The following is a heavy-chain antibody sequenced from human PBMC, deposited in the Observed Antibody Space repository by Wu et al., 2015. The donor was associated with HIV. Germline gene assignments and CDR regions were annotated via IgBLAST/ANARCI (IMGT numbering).Heavy chain of an antibody. CDR1: GGTFSSYA. D-gene: IGHD2-15*01. V-gene: IGHV1-69*05. CDR3: ARSPRDCSGGSCYSRGLYYGMDV. J-gene: IGHJ6*02. Sequence: QVQLVQSGAEVKKPGSSVKVSCKASGGTFSSYAISWVRQAPGQGLEWMGGIIPIFGTANYAQKFQGRVTITTDESTSTAYMELSSLRSEDTAVYYCARSPRDCSGGSCYSRGLYYGMDVWGQGTTVTVSS. CDR2: IIPIFGTA.